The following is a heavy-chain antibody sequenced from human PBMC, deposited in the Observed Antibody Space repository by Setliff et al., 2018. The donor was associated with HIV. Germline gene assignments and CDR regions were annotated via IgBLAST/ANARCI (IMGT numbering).Heavy chain of an antibody. D-gene: IGHD3-16*01. J-gene: IGHJ5*02. Sequence: GGSLRLSCATSGFTFSFYGMHWVRQAPGKGLEWVGRSRNKANSYSTDYAASVKGRFIISRDVSKNSLFLQMNSLKTEDTAVYYCTRELAFGRVLAINWFDPWGQGTLVTVSS. CDR1: GFTFSFYG. CDR3: TRELAFGRVLAINWFDP. V-gene: IGHV3-72*01. CDR2: SRNKANSYST.